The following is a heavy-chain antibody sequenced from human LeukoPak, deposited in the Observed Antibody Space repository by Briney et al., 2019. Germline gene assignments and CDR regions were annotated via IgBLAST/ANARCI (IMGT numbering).Heavy chain of an antibody. CDR2: IYPGDSDT. CDR3: ARQETLLTHFDY. J-gene: IGHJ4*02. CDR1: GYSFTTYW. Sequence: GESLKISCKGSGYSFTTYWIVWVRQVPGKGLEWMGIIYPGDSDTRYSPSFQGQVTISADKSISTAYLQWSGLKASDTAMYYCARQETLLTHFDYWGQGTLVTVSS. D-gene: IGHD2-15*01. V-gene: IGHV5-51*01.